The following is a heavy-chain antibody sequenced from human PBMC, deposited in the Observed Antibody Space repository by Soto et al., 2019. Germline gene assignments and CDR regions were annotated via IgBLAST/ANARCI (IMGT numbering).Heavy chain of an antibody. CDR2: IKSKTDGGTT. Sequence: GGSLRLSCAASGFTFSNAWMNWVRQAPGKGLEWVGRIKSKTDGGTTDYAAPVKGRFTISRDDSKNTLYLQMNSLKTEDTAVYYCTTDLDFKAIRYSSGPVWGQGTTVTVSS. CDR3: TTDLDFKAIRYSSGPV. J-gene: IGHJ6*02. D-gene: IGHD6-19*01. V-gene: IGHV3-15*07. CDR1: GFTFSNAW.